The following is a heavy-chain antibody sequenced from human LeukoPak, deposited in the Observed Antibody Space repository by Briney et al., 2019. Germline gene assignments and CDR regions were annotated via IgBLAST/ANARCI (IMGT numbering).Heavy chain of an antibody. J-gene: IGHJ4*02. Sequence: GASVKVSCKASGYTFTRYGMRWVRQAPGQGLEWMGWINPNSGGTNYAQKFQGRVTMTRDTSISTAYMELSRLRSDDTAVYYCAKEIVEQQLVFDYWGQGTLVTVSS. D-gene: IGHD6-13*01. V-gene: IGHV1-2*02. CDR2: INPNSGGT. CDR1: GYTFTRYG. CDR3: AKEIVEQQLVFDY.